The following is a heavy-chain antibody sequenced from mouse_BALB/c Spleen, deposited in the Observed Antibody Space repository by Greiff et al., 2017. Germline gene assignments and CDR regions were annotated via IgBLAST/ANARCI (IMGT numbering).Heavy chain of an antibody. CDR3: ARNGKSYYFDY. V-gene: IGHV1-77*01. Sequence: QVHVKQSGAELARPGASVKLSCKASGYTFTDYYINWVKQRTGQGLEWIGEIYPGSGNTYYNEKFKGKATLTADKSSSTAYMQLSSLTSEDSAVYFCARNGKSYYFDYWGQGTTLTVSS. CDR1: GYTFTDYY. CDR2: IYPGSGNT. J-gene: IGHJ2*01. D-gene: IGHD1-1*01.